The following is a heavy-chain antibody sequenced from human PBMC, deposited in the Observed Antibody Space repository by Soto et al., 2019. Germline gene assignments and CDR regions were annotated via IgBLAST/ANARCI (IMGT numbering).Heavy chain of an antibody. CDR2: INQDGSEK. Sequence: GGSLRLSCTASGFSFSSNWMSWVRQAPGKGPEWVANINQDGSEKYCADSVKGRFTISRDNAKNSLYLQMDSLRVEDTALYYCFNVAFGYWGRGTLVTFPS. V-gene: IGHV3-7*01. CDR3: FNVAFGY. CDR1: GFSFSSNW. J-gene: IGHJ4*02.